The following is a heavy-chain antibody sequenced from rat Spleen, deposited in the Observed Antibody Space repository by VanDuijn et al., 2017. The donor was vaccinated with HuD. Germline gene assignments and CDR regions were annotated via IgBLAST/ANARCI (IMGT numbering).Heavy chain of an antibody. CDR2: VSSDGVNT. V-gene: IGHV5-58*01. CDR3: AVAGYGY. Sequence: EVQLVETGGGLVQPGKSLKLSCVASGFTFSRYWMYWVRQAPGKGLEWVSSVSSDGVNTYYPDSVKGRFTISRDNAENIVYLQMNSLRCEDTGTYYCAVAGYGYWGQGVMVTVSS. D-gene: IGHD1-7*01. CDR1: GFTFSRYW. J-gene: IGHJ2*01.